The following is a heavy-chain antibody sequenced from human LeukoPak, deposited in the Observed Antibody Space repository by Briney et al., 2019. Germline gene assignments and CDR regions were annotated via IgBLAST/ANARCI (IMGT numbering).Heavy chain of an antibody. Sequence: SETLSLTCAVYGGSFSGYYWSWIRQPPGKGLEWIGEINHSGSTNYNPSLKSRVTISVDTSKNQFSLKLSSVTAADTAVDYCARATYESVVDYWGLGNLVTVSS. J-gene: IGHJ4*02. D-gene: IGHD3-3*01. CDR1: GGSFSGYY. CDR3: ARATYESVVDY. CDR2: INHSGST. V-gene: IGHV4-34*01.